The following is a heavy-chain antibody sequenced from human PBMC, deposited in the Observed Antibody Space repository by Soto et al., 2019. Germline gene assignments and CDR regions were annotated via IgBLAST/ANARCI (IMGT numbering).Heavy chain of an antibody. CDR2: ISAYNGNT. J-gene: IGHJ3*02. Sequence: ASVKVSCKASGYTFTSYGISWVRQAPGQGLEWMGWISAYNGNTNYAQKLQGRVTMTTDTSTSTAYMELRSLRSDDTAVYYCARGPSSYYYDSSGYLSRGAFDIWGQRTMVPVSS. V-gene: IGHV1-18*01. CDR1: GYTFTSYG. CDR3: ARGPSSYYYDSSGYLSRGAFDI. D-gene: IGHD3-22*01.